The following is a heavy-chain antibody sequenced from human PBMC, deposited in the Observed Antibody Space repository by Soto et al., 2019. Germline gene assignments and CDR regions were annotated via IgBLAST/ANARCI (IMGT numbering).Heavy chain of an antibody. V-gene: IGHV4-59*01. J-gene: IGHJ6*03. Sequence: SETLSLTCTVSGGSISSYYWSWIRQPPGKGLEWIGYIYYSGSTNYNPSLKSRVTISVDTSKNQFSLKLSSVTAADTAVYYCARSLGYYYYMDVWGKGTTVTVSS. CDR1: GGSISSYY. CDR2: IYYSGST. CDR3: ARSLGYYYYMDV.